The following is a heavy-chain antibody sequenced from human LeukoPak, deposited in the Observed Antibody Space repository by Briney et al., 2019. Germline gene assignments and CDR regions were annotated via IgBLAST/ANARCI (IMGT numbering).Heavy chain of an antibody. J-gene: IGHJ4*02. CDR3: ARTSRPSPRYYDSSGYYSLDY. Sequence: ASVKVSCKASGYTFTSYAMHWVRQAPGQRLEWMGWINAGNGNTKYSQKFQGRVTITRDTSASTAYMELSSLRSEDTAVYYCARTSRPSPRYYDSSGYYSLDYWGQGTLVTVSS. D-gene: IGHD3-22*01. CDR1: GYTFTSYA. CDR2: INAGNGNT. V-gene: IGHV1-3*01.